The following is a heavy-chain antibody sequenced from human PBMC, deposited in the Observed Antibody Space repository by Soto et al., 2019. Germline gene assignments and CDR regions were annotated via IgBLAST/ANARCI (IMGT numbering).Heavy chain of an antibody. V-gene: IGHV6-1*01. D-gene: IGHD6-19*01. J-gene: IGHJ4*02. Sequence: SQTLSLTCAISGASVSSNTAAWNWIRSSPSRGLEWLGRTYYRSNWRHDYAVSVKSRITVNPDTSKNHFSLQLNSVTPDDTAVYYCARGVAGSGFDLCGQGTLFTVSS. CDR1: GASVSSNTAA. CDR3: ARGVAGSGFDL. CDR2: TYYRSNWRH.